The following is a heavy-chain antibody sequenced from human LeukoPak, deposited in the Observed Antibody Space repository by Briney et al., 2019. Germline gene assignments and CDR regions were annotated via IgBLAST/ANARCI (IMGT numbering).Heavy chain of an antibody. CDR2: ISSGSSFM. V-gene: IGHV3-21*04. Sequence: GESLRLSCAASGFTFSSYSMYWVRQAPGKGLEWVSSISSGSSFMYYADSGKGRFTISRDTSKNTLSLQMNRLRAEDTAVYFCARVGDHLHWNLDLWGRGTLVTVSS. J-gene: IGHJ2*01. D-gene: IGHD5-24*01. CDR1: GFTFSSYS. CDR3: ARVGDHLHWNLDL.